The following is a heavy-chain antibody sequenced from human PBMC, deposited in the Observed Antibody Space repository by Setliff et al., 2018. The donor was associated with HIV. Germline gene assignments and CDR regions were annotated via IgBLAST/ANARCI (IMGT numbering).Heavy chain of an antibody. Sequence: GASVKVSCKASGGSFSSYGISWVRQAPGQGLEWMGGIIPILGITNYAQKFQGRVTISADKSTSTVSMELSSLRSGDTAVYHCARSGEVVVVATADAFDIWGQGTMVTVSS. D-gene: IGHD2-15*01. CDR3: ARSGEVVVVATADAFDI. CDR1: GGSFSSYG. CDR2: IIPILGIT. J-gene: IGHJ3*02. V-gene: IGHV1-69*10.